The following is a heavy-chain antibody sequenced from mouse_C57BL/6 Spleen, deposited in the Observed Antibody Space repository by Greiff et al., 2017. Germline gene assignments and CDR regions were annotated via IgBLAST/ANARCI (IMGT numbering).Heavy chain of an antibody. Sequence: QVHVKQSGPGLVAPSQSLSITCTVSGFSLTSYGVDWVRQPPGKGLEWLGVIWGGGSTNYNSALMSRLSISKDNSKSQVFLKMNSLQTDDTAMYYCAKRDDAHYGGAYWGQGTLVTVSA. CDR3: AKRDDAHYGGAY. CDR2: IWGGGST. D-gene: IGHD1-1*01. CDR1: GFSLTSYG. J-gene: IGHJ3*01. V-gene: IGHV2-9*01.